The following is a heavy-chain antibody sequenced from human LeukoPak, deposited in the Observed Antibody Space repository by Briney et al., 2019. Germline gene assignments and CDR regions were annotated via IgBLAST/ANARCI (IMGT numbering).Heavy chain of an antibody. Sequence: GGSLRLSCTLSGFSVTNTLIDWVRQAPGKGPEWVALIYIDARTVYADSVKGRFTISRDNPKNMVYLQMNSLRSEDSALYYCVRDRAGTQSWVEFDLWGQGTLVTVSS. CDR3: VRDRAGTQSWVEFDL. CDR2: IYIDART. J-gene: IGHJ5*02. D-gene: IGHD3-10*01. CDR1: GFSVTNTL. V-gene: IGHV3-66*02.